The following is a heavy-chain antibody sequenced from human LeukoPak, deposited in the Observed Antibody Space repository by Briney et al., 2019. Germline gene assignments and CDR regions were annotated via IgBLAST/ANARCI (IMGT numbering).Heavy chain of an antibody. J-gene: IGHJ5*02. CDR2: INPSGGST. CDR1: GYTFTSYY. Sequence: GASVKVPCKASGYTFTSYYMHWVRQAPGQGLEWMGIINPSGGSTSYAQKFQGRVTMTRDTSTSTVYMELSSLRSEDTAVYYCARVYSSWYHGFDPWGQGTLVTVSS. CDR3: ARVYSSWYHGFDP. V-gene: IGHV1-46*01. D-gene: IGHD6-13*01.